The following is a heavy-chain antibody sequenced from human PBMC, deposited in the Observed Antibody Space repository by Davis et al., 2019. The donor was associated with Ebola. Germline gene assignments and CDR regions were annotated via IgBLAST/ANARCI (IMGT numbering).Heavy chain of an antibody. J-gene: IGHJ4*02. CDR3: VTSKSGTYAY. Sequence: GGSLRLSCATSGFTFSSYAMSWVRQAPGKGLEWVGRIRSIANNHATGYAASVKGRFSISREDSRNTVFLQLNSLKIEDTAVYYCVTSKSGTYAYWGQGKLVTVSS. V-gene: IGHV3-73*01. CDR1: GFTFSSYA. D-gene: IGHD1-26*01. CDR2: IRSIANNHAT.